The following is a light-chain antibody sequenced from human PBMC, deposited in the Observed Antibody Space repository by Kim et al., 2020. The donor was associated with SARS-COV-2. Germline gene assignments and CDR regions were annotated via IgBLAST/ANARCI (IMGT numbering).Light chain of an antibody. CDR1: QNVRSY. Sequence: EIVLTQSPATLSLSPGERATLSCRASQNVRSYLIWYQQKPGQIPRLLIYDTSKRATGIPARFSGSGSGTDYTLTINSLEPEDFAVYYCQQRSSWPITFGQGTRLEIK. CDR2: DTS. V-gene: IGKV3-11*01. CDR3: QQRSSWPIT. J-gene: IGKJ5*01.